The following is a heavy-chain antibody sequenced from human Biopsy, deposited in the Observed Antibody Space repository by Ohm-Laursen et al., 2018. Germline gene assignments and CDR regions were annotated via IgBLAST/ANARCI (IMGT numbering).Heavy chain of an antibody. J-gene: IGHJ5*02. Sequence: PWESASRKLSVVALSIYAISWVRQAPGGGLGWMGGIIVVFGLVNYAPKFQVRASITADKSTTTAYMELSNLKSEDTAVYYCATPFQYYDSWGGYPPFDPWGQGTLVTVSS. CDR2: IIVVFGLV. CDR3: ATPFQYYDSWGGYPPFDP. CDR1: VVALSIYA. V-gene: IGHV1-69*17. D-gene: IGHD3-3*01.